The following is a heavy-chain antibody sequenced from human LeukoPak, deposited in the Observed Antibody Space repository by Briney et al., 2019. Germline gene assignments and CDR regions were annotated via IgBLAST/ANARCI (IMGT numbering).Heavy chain of an antibody. CDR2: VYTSGST. Sequence: SETLSLTCAVYGGSFSGYYWSWIRQPAGKGLEWIGRVYTSGSTNYNPSLKSRVTISVDTSKNQFSLKLSSVTAADTAVYYCARDYTYYYDSSGGLDIWGQGTMVTVPS. J-gene: IGHJ3*02. D-gene: IGHD3-22*01. CDR3: ARDYTYYYDSSGGLDI. CDR1: GGSFSGYY. V-gene: IGHV4-4*07.